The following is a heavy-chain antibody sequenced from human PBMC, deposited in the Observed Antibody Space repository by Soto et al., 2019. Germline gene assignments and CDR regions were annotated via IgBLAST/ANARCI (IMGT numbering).Heavy chain of an antibody. D-gene: IGHD3-3*01. CDR1: GGTFSSYA. V-gene: IGHV1-69*06. CDR3: ARDRDFWSGYYFYYYGMDV. J-gene: IGHJ6*02. Sequence: ASVKVSCKASGGTFSSYAISWVRQAPGQGLEWMGGIIPIFGTANYAQKFQGRVTITADKSTSTAYMELSNLRSEDTAVYYCARDRDFWSGYYFYYYGMDVWGQGTTVTVSS. CDR2: IIPIFGTA.